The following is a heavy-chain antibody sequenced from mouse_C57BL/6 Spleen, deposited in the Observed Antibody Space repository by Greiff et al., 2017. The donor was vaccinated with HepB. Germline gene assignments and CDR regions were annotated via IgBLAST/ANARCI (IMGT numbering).Heavy chain of an antibody. CDR1: GYTFTSYW. V-gene: IGHV1-64*01. Sequence: VQLQQPGAELVKPGASVKLSCKASGYTFTSYWMHWVKQRPGQGLEWIGMIHPNSGSTNYNEKFKSKATLTVDKSSSTAYMQLSSLTSEDSAVYYCARSYGNPYAMDYWGQGTSVTGSS. CDR2: IHPNSGST. J-gene: IGHJ4*01. D-gene: IGHD2-1*01. CDR3: ARSYGNPYAMDY.